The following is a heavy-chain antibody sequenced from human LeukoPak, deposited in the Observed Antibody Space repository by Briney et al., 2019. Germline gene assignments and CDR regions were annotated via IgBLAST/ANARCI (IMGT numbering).Heavy chain of an antibody. V-gene: IGHV3-23*01. Sequence: PGGSLRLSCAASGFTFSSYAMSWVRQAPGKGLEWVSGISGSGGSRYYAESVKGRFTIARDNSKNTLYLQMNSLRAEDTAVYYCAKRGAFDSSSWFDYWGQGTLVTVSS. D-gene: IGHD6-13*01. CDR1: GFTFSSYA. CDR3: AKRGAFDSSSWFDY. J-gene: IGHJ5*01. CDR2: ISGSGGSR.